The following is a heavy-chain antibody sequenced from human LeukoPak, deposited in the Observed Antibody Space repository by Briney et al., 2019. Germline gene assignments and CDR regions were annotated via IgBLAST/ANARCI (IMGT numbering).Heavy chain of an antibody. CDR1: GFTFSSYA. J-gene: IGHJ4*02. V-gene: IGHV3-23*01. CDR3: AKVIVPDSSSWTNFDY. Sequence: GGSQRLSCAASGFTFSSYAMSWVRQAPGKGLEWVSAISGSGGSTYYADSVKGRFTISRDNSKNTLYLQMNSLRAEDTAVYYCAKVIVPDSSSWTNFDYWGQGTLVTVSS. CDR2: ISGSGGST. D-gene: IGHD6-13*01.